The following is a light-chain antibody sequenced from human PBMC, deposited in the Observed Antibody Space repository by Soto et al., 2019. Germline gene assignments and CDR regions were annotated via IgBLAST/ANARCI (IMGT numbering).Light chain of an antibody. Sequence: DIQMTQSPSTLSASVGDGVTITCRASQSIGSWLAWYQQKPGKAPKLLIYKATNLQSGVPSRFSGSGSGTDFSLTISSLQPVDSATYFCQQYNSYQYTFGQGTKLEMK. CDR1: QSIGSW. J-gene: IGKJ2*01. CDR2: KAT. V-gene: IGKV1-5*03. CDR3: QQYNSYQYT.